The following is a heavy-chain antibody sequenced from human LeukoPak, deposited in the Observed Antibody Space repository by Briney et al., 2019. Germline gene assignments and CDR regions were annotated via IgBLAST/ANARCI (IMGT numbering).Heavy chain of an antibody. Sequence: GGSLRLSCAASGFTFNTYWMHWVRQAPGKGLVWVSHINPDGSQTNHADSVTGRFTISRDNVKNTLYLQMNSLRAEDTAVYYCARDPVRRDSYWGQGTLVTVSS. CDR3: ARDPVRRDSY. V-gene: IGHV3-74*01. CDR1: GFTFNTYW. D-gene: IGHD3-10*01. J-gene: IGHJ4*02. CDR2: INPDGSQT.